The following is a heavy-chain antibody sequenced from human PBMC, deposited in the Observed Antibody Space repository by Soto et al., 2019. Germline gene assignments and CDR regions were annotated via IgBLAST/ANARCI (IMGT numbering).Heavy chain of an antibody. V-gene: IGHV1-69*01. CDR2: IIPIFGTA. J-gene: IGHJ5*02. Sequence: QVQLVQSGAEVKKPGSSVKVSCKASGGTFSSYAISWVRQAPGQGLEWMGGIIPIFGTANYAQKFQGRLTITADESTSTAYMELSSLRSEDTAVYYCASPPPNCSGGSCYPSDWFDPWGQGTLVTVSS. D-gene: IGHD2-15*01. CDR3: ASPPPNCSGGSCYPSDWFDP. CDR1: GGTFSSYA.